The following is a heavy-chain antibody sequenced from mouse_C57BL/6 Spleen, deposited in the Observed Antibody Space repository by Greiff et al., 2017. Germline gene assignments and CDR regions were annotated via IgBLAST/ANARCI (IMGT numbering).Heavy chain of an antibody. J-gene: IGHJ1*03. CDR3: ARDLNYGSSGYFDV. V-gene: IGHV3-1*01. CDR2: ISYSGST. D-gene: IGHD1-1*01. CDR1: GYSITSGYD. Sequence: EVKLQESGPGMVKPSQSLSLTCTVTGYSITSGYDWHWIRHFPGNKLEWMGYISYSGSTNYNPSLKSRISITHDTSKNHFFLKLNSVTTEDTATYYCARDLNYGSSGYFDVWGTGTTVTVSS.